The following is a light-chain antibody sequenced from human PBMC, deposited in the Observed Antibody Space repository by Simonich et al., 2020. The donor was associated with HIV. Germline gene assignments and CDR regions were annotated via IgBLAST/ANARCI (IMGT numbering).Light chain of an antibody. CDR1: SSNIGSNY. J-gene: IGLJ3*02. V-gene: IGLV1-47*01. CDR2: RHT. CDR3: ATWDDSLSGPV. Sequence: QSVLTQPPSASGTPGQRVTISCSGSSSNIGSNYVYWYQQLPGTAPKSLIYRHTPRPSGVPDRFSGSKSGTSASLAISGLRSEDEADYYCATWDDSLSGPVFGGGTKLTVL.